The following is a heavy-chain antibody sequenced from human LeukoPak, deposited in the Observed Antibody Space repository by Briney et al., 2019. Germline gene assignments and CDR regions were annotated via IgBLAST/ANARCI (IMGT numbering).Heavy chain of an antibody. CDR3: ARMSVALFDY. CDR2: ISISGHST. Sequence: HTGGSLRLSCAASGFTFSNYAMSWVGQAPGKGLDWVSAISISGHSTYYADSVKGRFTISRDNAKNTLYLQMNSLRAEDTAVYYCARMSVALFDYWGQGTLVTVSS. V-gene: IGHV3-23*01. J-gene: IGHJ4*02. CDR1: GFTFSNYA. D-gene: IGHD2/OR15-2a*01.